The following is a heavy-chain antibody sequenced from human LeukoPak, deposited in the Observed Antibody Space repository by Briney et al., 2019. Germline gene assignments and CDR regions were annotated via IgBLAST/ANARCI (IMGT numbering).Heavy chain of an antibody. V-gene: IGHV1-2*02. CDR3: ARPYCSGGSCHDYFDY. D-gene: IGHD2-15*01. CDR1: GYTFTGYY. J-gene: IGHJ4*02. CDR2: INPHTGGT. Sequence: ASVKVSCKASGYTFTGYYMHWVRQAPGQGLEWMGWINPHTGGTNYAQKFQGRVTTTRDTSISTAYMELSKLTSDDTAVYYCARPYCSGGSCHDYFDYWGQGTLVTVSS.